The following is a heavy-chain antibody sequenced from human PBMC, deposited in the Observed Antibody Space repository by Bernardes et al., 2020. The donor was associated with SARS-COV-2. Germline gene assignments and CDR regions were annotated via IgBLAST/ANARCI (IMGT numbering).Heavy chain of an antibody. Sequence: GGSLRLSCAASGFTFSDFAMTWVRQPPGKGLEWASAISGTVGSTYFADSVKGRFTISRDNSKNTLYLQMNSLSAEDTAVYYCAKERFSSSWILGIDYWGRGTLVTVSS. CDR1: GFTFSDFA. CDR2: ISGTVGST. V-gene: IGHV3-23*01. D-gene: IGHD6-13*01. J-gene: IGHJ4*02. CDR3: AKERFSSSWILGIDY.